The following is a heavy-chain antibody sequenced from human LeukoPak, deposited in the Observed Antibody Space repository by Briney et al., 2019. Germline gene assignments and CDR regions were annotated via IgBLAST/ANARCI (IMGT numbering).Heavy chain of an antibody. CDR3: ARDVATYYYDSSATLLDY. V-gene: IGHV4-30-4*01. D-gene: IGHD3-22*01. CDR2: IYYSGST. Sequence: PSETLSLTCTVSGGSISSGDYYWSWIRQPPGKGLEWIGYIYYSGSTYYNPSLKSRVTISVDTSKNQFSLKLSSVTAADTAVYYCARDVATYYYDSSATLLDYWGQGTLVTVSS. J-gene: IGHJ4*02. CDR1: GGSISSGDYY.